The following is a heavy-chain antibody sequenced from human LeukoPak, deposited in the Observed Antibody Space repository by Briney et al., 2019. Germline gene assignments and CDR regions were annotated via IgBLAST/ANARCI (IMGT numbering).Heavy chain of an antibody. Sequence: GGSLRLSCAASGFTFSSYAMRWVRQAPGKGLEWVAVISYDGSNKYYADSVKGRFTISRDNSKNTLYLQMNSLRAEDTAVYYCARGSLRFLEWTPFDYWGQGTLVTVSS. CDR3: ARGSLRFLEWTPFDY. V-gene: IGHV3-30-3*01. J-gene: IGHJ4*02. CDR2: ISYDGSNK. CDR1: GFTFSSYA. D-gene: IGHD3-3*01.